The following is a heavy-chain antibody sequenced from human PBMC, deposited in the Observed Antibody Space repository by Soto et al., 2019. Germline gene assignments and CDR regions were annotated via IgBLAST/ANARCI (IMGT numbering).Heavy chain of an antibody. D-gene: IGHD6-13*01. CDR3: AKGLRQQLDFDY. Sequence: GGSLRLSXAASGFTFSSYGMHWVRQAPGKGLEWVAVISYDGSNKYYADSVKGRFTISRDNSKNTLYLQMNSLRAEDTAVYYCAKGLRQQLDFDYWGQGTLVTVSS. V-gene: IGHV3-30*18. CDR1: GFTFSSYG. CDR2: ISYDGSNK. J-gene: IGHJ4*02.